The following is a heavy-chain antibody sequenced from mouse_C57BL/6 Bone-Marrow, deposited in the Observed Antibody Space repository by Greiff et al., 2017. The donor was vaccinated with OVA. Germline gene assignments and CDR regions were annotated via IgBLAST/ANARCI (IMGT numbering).Heavy chain of an antibody. V-gene: IGHV5-6*02. CDR1: GFTFSSYG. CDR2: ISSGGSYT. J-gene: IGHJ4*01. CDR3: ARHEWLLRYAMDY. Sequence: EVKLEESGGDLVKPGGSLKLSCAASGFTFSSYGMSWVRQTPDKRLEWVATISSGGSYTYYPDSVKGRFTISRDNAKNTLYLQMSSLKSEDTAMYYCARHEWLLRYAMDYWGQGTSVTVPS. D-gene: IGHD2-3*01.